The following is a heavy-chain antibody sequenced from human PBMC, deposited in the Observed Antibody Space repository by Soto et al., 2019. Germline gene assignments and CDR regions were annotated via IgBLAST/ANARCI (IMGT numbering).Heavy chain of an antibody. J-gene: IGHJ4*02. CDR1: GFTFSSYG. D-gene: IGHD3-3*01. CDR3: AKDRDFWSGYYG. CDR2: ISYDGSNK. Sequence: QVQLVESGGGVVQPGRSLRLSCAASGFTFSSYGMHWVRQAPGKGLEWVAVISYDGSNKYYADSVKGRFTISRDNSKNTLYLQMNSLRAEDTAVYYCAKDRDFWSGYYGWGQGTLVTVSS. V-gene: IGHV3-30*18.